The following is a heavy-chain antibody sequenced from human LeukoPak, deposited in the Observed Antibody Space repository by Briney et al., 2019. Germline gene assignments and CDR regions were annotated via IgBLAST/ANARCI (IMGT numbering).Heavy chain of an antibody. Sequence: GGSLRLSCAASGFTFSSYAMSWVRQAPGKGLEWVANIKQDGSEKYYVDSVKGRFTISRDNAKNSLYLQMNSLRAEDTAVYYCARGGVKDYWGQGTLVTVSS. D-gene: IGHD3-10*01. CDR1: GFTFSSYA. V-gene: IGHV3-7*01. CDR2: IKQDGSEK. CDR3: ARGGVKDY. J-gene: IGHJ4*02.